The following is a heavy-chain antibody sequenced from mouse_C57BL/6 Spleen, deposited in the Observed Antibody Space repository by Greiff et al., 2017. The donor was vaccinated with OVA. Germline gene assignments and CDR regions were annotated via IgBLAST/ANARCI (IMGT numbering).Heavy chain of an antibody. CDR1: GYAFSGSW. V-gene: IGHV1-82*01. Sequence: QVQLQQSGPELVKPGASVKISCKASGYAFSGSWMNWVKQRPGKGLEWIGRIYPGDGDTNYNGKFKGKATLTADKSSSTAYLQLSSLTSEDSAVYFCARRILNAMDYWGQGTSVTVSS. J-gene: IGHJ4*01. CDR2: IYPGDGDT. CDR3: ARRILNAMDY. D-gene: IGHD1-3*01.